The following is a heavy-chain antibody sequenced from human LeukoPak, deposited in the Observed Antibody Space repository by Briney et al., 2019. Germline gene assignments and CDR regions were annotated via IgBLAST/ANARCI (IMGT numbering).Heavy chain of an antibody. Sequence: AVGSLRLSCAASGFTFSNSVMSWVRQAPGKGLEWVSTINSGGYTSYADSVEGRFTISRDNSKNTLSLQMNTLRAEDTAVYYCAKDYPECTGTTCSGEAFFDYWGQGTLVTVSS. J-gene: IGHJ4*02. CDR1: GFTFSNSV. CDR2: INSGGYT. V-gene: IGHV3-23*01. CDR3: AKDYPECTGTTCSGEAFFDY. D-gene: IGHD2-2*01.